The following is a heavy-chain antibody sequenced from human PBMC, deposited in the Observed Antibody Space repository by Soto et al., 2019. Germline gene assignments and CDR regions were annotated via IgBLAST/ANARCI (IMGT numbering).Heavy chain of an antibody. Sequence: ASVKVSCKASGGTFSSYTISWVRQAPGQGLEWMGRIIPILGIANYAQKFQGRVTITADKSTSTAYMELSSLRSEDTAVYYCARGIAAAGTHADRDYWGQGTLVTVSS. J-gene: IGHJ4*02. CDR2: IIPILGIA. V-gene: IGHV1-69*02. D-gene: IGHD6-13*01. CDR3: ARGIAAAGTHADRDY. CDR1: GGTFSSYT.